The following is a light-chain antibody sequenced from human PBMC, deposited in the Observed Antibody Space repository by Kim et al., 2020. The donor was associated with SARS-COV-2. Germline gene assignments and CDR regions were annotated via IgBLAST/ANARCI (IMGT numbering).Light chain of an antibody. CDR2: DDN. V-gene: IGLV3-21*02. CDR3: QLWDSSSDHIV. Sequence: APGGTAEIVCGGDKIDTRTVHWYQQKPGQAPVLVAYDDNDRPSGIPDRFSGSNSGNTATLTITRVEAGDEADFYCQLWDSSSDHIVFGGGTQLTVL. J-gene: IGLJ2*01. CDR1: KIDTRT.